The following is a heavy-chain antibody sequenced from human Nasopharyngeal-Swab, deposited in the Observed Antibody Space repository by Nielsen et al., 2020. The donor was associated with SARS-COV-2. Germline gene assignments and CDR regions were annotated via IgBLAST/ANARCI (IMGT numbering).Heavy chain of an antibody. D-gene: IGHD3-3*01. CDR1: GGTFSSYA. Sequence: ASVKVSCKASGGTFSSYAISWVRQAPGQGLEWMGGFDPEDGETIYAQKFQGRVTMTEDTSTDTAYMELSSLRSEDTAVYYCATYPLRSGYYTGREFDYWGQGTLVTVSS. J-gene: IGHJ4*02. CDR3: ATYPLRSGYYTGREFDY. CDR2: FDPEDGET. V-gene: IGHV1-24*01.